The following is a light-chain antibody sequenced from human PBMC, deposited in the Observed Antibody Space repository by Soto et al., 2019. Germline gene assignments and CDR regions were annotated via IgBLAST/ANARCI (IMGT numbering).Light chain of an antibody. V-gene: IGLV2-18*02. Sequence: QSVLTQHPSVSGSPGQSVAISCTGTSSDIGAYNRVSWYQQPPGTAPKLMIYDVNNRPSGVPDRFSGSKSGNTASLTISGLQADDEADYYCSSFTSSNTYVFGTGTKVTVL. J-gene: IGLJ1*01. CDR1: SSDIGAYNR. CDR3: SSFTSSNTYV. CDR2: DVN.